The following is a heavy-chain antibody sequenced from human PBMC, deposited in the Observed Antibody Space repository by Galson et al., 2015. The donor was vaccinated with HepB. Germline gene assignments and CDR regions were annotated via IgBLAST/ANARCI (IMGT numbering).Heavy chain of an antibody. CDR1: GGSISSYY. D-gene: IGHD6-13*01. J-gene: IGHJ5*02. V-gene: IGHV4-4*07. CDR2: IYTSGST. CDR3: ARDGPGSSSWYRGGPYNGFDP. Sequence: ETLSLTCTVSGGSISSYYWSWIRQPAGKGLEWIGRIYTSGSTNYNPSLKSRVTMSVDTSKNQFSLKLSSVTAADTAVYYCARDGPGSSSWYRGGPYNGFDPWGQGTLVTVSS.